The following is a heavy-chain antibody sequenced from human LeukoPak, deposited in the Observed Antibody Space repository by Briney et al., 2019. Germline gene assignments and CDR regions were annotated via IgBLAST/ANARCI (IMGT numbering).Heavy chain of an antibody. V-gene: IGHV1-18*01. Sequence: GASVKVSCKASGYTFTNYAISWVRQAPGQGLEWMGWISGHNGNTNYAQNLQGRVTMTTDTSTSTAYMELRSLRFDDTAVYYCALISYCTTITCYYFDYWGQGTLVTVSS. CDR3: ALISYCTTITCYYFDY. D-gene: IGHD2-8*01. CDR2: ISGHNGNT. J-gene: IGHJ4*02. CDR1: GYTFTNYA.